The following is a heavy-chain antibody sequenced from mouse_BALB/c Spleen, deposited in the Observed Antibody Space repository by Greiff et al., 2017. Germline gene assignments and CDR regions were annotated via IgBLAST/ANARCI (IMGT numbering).Heavy chain of an antibody. Sequence: DVKLVESGGDLVKPGGSLKLSCAASGFTFSSYGMSWVRQTPDKRLEWVATISSGGSYTYYPDSVKGRFTISRDNAKNTLYLQMSSLKSEDTAMYYCARTGTGGYYFDYWGQGTTLTVSS. CDR1: GFTFSSYG. CDR2: ISSGGSYT. V-gene: IGHV5-6*02. D-gene: IGHD4-1*01. J-gene: IGHJ2*01. CDR3: ARTGTGGYYFDY.